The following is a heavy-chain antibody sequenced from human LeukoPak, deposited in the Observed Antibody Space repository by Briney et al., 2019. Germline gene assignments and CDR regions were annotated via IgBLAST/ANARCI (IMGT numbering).Heavy chain of an antibody. J-gene: IGHJ4*02. CDR3: AHSRRWLHNPLMGDFDY. V-gene: IGHV2-5*02. D-gene: IGHD5-24*01. CDR2: IYWDDDK. CDR1: GFSLNTSGVG. Sequence: SGPTLVNPTQTLTLTCAFSGFSLNTSGVGVGWIRQPPGKALEWLAIIYWDDDKRYSPSLKTRLTITKDTSKNQVVLTMTNMDPVDTATYYCAHSRRWLHNPLMGDFDYWGQGTLVTVSS.